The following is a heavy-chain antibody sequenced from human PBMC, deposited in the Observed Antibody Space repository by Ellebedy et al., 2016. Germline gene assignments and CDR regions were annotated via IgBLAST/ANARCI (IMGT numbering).Heavy chain of an antibody. D-gene: IGHD2-8*01. CDR2: INAGNGNT. J-gene: IGHJ4*02. CDR3: ARVRCTNGVCYMDPFDY. V-gene: IGHV1-3*01. Sequence: ASVKVSCKASGYAFTSYGISWVRQAPGQGLEWMGRINAGNGNTKYSQKFQGRVTITRDTSASTAYMELSSLRSEDTAVYYCARVRCTNGVCYMDPFDYWGQGTLVTVSS. CDR1: GYAFTSYG.